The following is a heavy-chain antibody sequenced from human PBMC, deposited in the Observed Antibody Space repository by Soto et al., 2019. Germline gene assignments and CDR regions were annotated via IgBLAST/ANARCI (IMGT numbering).Heavy chain of an antibody. D-gene: IGHD6-13*01. CDR3: ARELAAGPGYYGMDV. CDR2: IYYSGST. CDR1: GGSISNYY. V-gene: IGHV4-59*01. Sequence: SETLSLTCTVSGGSISNYYWSWIRQPPGKGLEWIGYIYYSGSTNYNPSLTSRVTISADTSKNQFSLKLSSVTAADTAVYYCARELAAGPGYYGMDVWGQGTTVTVSS. J-gene: IGHJ6*02.